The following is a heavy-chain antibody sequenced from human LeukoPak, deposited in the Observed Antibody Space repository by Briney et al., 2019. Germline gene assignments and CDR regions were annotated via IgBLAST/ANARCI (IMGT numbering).Heavy chain of an antibody. J-gene: IGHJ4*02. CDR1: GGSMSSCRDY. Sequence: KPSETLSLTCTVSGGSMSSCRDYWSWIRQPAGKGVEWIGRICTSGSTNYNPSLKSRVTISVATSKYQFSLKLSSVTAADTAVYYCARESYYGSGSYYNPFDYWGQGTLVTVSS. CDR2: ICTSGST. V-gene: IGHV4-61*02. CDR3: ARESYYGSGSYYNPFDY. D-gene: IGHD3-10*01.